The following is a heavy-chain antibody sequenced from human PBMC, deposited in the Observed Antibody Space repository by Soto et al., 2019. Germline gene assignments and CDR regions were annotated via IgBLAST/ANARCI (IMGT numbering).Heavy chain of an antibody. V-gene: IGHV3-23*01. CDR3: AKDLRATYYYDSSGY. CDR2: VSGSGGST. CDR1: GFTFSSYA. Sequence: GGSLRLSCAASGFTFSSYAMSWVRQAPGKGLEWVSAVSGSGGSTYYADSVNGRFTISRDNSKNTLYLQMNSLRAEDTAVYYCAKDLRATYYYDSSGYWGQGTLVTVSS. J-gene: IGHJ4*02. D-gene: IGHD3-22*01.